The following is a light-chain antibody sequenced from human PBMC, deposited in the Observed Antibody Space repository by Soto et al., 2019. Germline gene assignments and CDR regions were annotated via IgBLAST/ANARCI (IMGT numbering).Light chain of an antibody. CDR1: SSNIGAGYD. Sequence: QSVLTQPPSVSGAPGQRVTISCTGSSSNIGAGYDVHWYQQLPGTAPKLLIYGNSNRPSGVPDRFSGSKSGTSASRAITGLQAEDEADYYCQSYDSSLDVGFGGGTKLTVL. V-gene: IGLV1-40*01. CDR3: QSYDSSLDVG. CDR2: GNS. J-gene: IGLJ2*01.